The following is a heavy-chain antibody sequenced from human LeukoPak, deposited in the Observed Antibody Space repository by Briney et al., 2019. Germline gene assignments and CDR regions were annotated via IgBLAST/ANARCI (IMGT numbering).Heavy chain of an antibody. CDR1: GYTFTSYY. J-gene: IGHJ4*02. V-gene: IGHV1-46*01. Sequence: ASVKVSCKASGYTFTSYYMHWVRQAPGQGLEWMEIINPSGGSTSYAQKFQGRVTMTRDTSTSTVYMELSSLRSEDTAVYYCARDRVDMRYFDYWGQGTLVTVSS. CDR2: INPSGGST. CDR3: ARDRVDMRYFDY. D-gene: IGHD5-12*01.